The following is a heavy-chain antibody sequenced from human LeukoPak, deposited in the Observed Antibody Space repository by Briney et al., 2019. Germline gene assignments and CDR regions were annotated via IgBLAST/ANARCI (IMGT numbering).Heavy chain of an antibody. D-gene: IGHD4-17*01. CDR3: AREGAADYVRAFDY. CDR2: IYYSGST. J-gene: IGHJ4*02. Sequence: SQTLSLTCAVSGGSISSGGYYWSWIRQHPGKSLEWVGYIYYSGSTYYNPSLKSRVTISVDTSKNQFSLKLSSVTAADTAVYYCAREGAADYVRAFDYWGQGTLVTVSS. CDR1: GGSISSGGYY. V-gene: IGHV4-31*11.